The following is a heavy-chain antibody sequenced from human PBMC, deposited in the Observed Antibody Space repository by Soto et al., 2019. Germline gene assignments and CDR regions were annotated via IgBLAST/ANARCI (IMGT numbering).Heavy chain of an antibody. CDR3: AREDYDTNI. V-gene: IGHV1-18*01. Sequence: QVQLVQSGAEVKKPGASVKVSCNAPGFNLRYYGICWLRQAPGQGLEWMGWISGNSGDTKYAQKLQGRVTLTTDTSTSTAYMELRSLRSDDTAVYYCAREDYDTNIWGQGTLVTVSS. J-gene: IGHJ4*02. CDR2: ISGNSGDT. D-gene: IGHD3-22*01. CDR1: GFNLRYYG.